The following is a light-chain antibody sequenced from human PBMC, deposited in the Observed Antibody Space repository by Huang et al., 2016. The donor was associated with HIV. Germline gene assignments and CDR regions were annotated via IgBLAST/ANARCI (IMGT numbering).Light chain of an antibody. J-gene: IGKJ3*01. CDR3: QQYNNWPLLT. V-gene: IGKV3-15*01. CDR2: GAS. Sequence: EIAMTQSPATLSVSPGERATLSCRASQSVSSNLAWYQQKPGQAPRLLTYGASTRAAGIPARFSGSGSGTEFTLTISSLQSEDFAGYYCQQYNNWPLLTFGPGTKVDIK. CDR1: QSVSSN.